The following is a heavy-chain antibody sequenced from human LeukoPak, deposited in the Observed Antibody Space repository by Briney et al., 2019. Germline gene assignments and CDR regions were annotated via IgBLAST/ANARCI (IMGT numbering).Heavy chain of an antibody. CDR1: GFTFSSYG. CDR2: ISGSGGST. V-gene: IGHV3-23*01. CDR3: AREPYDILTGYSPNYFDY. J-gene: IGHJ4*02. D-gene: IGHD3-9*01. Sequence: GGSLRLSCAASGFTFSSYGMSWVRQAPGKGLEWVSAISGSGGSTYYADSVKGRFTISRDNSKNTLYLQMNSLRAEDTAVYYCAREPYDILTGYSPNYFDYWGQGTLVTVSS.